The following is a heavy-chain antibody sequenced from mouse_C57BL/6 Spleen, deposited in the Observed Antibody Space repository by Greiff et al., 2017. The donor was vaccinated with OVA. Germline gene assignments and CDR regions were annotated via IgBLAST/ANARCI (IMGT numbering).Heavy chain of an antibody. CDR1: GYSITSGYY. D-gene: IGHD2-1*01. V-gene: IGHV3-6*01. CDR2: ISYDGSN. J-gene: IGHJ4*01. CDR3: AREGGNYGYAMDY. Sequence: EVQLVESGPGLVKPSQSLSLTCSVTGYSITSGYYWNWIRQFPGNKLEWMGYISYDGSNNYNPSLKNRISITRDTSKNQFFLKLNSVTTEDTATYYCAREGGNYGYAMDYWGQGTSVTVSS.